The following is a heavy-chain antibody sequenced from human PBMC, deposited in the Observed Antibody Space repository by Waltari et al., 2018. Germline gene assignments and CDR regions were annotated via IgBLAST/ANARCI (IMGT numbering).Heavy chain of an antibody. V-gene: IGHV3-21*01. CDR3: ASGGWGFYLGY. CDR2: IIADSRYR. CDR1: GFSFSTYS. J-gene: IGHJ4*02. D-gene: IGHD3-16*01. Sequence: EVQLVESGGGLVKPGGSLRLSCAASGFSFSTYSMNWVRQAPGKGLGWISSIIADSRYRHYAESVKGRFTVSRDNAKNSLSLQINSLRAEDTAVYYCASGGWGFYLGYWGQGALVTVSS.